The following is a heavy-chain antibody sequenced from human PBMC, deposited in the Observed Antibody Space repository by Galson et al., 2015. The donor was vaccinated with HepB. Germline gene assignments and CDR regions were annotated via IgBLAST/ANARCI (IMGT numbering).Heavy chain of an antibody. CDR3: VKAVVVPAAVPDAFDI. CDR2: ISSNGGST. J-gene: IGHJ3*02. Sequence: SLRLSCAASGFTFSSYAMHWVRQAPGKGLEYVSAISSNGGSTYYADSVKGRFTISRDNSKNTLYLQMSSLRAEDTAVYYCVKAVVVPAAVPDAFDIWGQGTMVTVSS. D-gene: IGHD2-2*01. V-gene: IGHV3-64D*06. CDR1: GFTFSSYA.